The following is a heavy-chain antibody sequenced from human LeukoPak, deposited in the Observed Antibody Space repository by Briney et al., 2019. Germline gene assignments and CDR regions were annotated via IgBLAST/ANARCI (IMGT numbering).Heavy chain of an antibody. Sequence: GESLRLSCATSGFTFSNYWMSWLRQAPGKGLVWVTRLKSDGSSASYAESVKGRFTISRDNARSTLYLQMNSLRVDDTAVYYCAKSDWFDPWGRGILVTVSS. CDR2: LKSDGSSA. CDR3: AKSDWFDP. J-gene: IGHJ5*01. V-gene: IGHV3-74*01. CDR1: GFTFSNYW.